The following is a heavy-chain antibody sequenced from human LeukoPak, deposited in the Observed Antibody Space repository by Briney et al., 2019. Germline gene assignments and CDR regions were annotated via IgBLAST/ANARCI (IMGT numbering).Heavy chain of an antibody. CDR2: ISGSGGST. V-gene: IGHV3-23*01. J-gene: IGHJ5*02. CDR3: AKDSSGWYGSNWFDP. D-gene: IGHD6-19*01. CDR1: GFTFSSYG. Sequence: GGTLRLSCAASGFTFSSYGMNWVRQAPGKGLEWVSAISGSGGSTYYADSVKGRFTISRDNAKNSLYLQMNSLRAEDTALYYCAKDSSGWYGSNWFDPWGQGTLVTVSS.